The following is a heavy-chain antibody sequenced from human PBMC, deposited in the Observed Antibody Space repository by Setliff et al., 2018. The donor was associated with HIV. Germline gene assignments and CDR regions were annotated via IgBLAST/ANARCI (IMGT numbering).Heavy chain of an antibody. V-gene: IGHV3-15*07. CDR1: GFTFSNAW. CDR2: IKSKTDGGTT. Sequence: KSGGSLRLSCAASGFTFSNAWMNWVRQAPGKGLEWVGRIKSKTDGGTTDYAAPVKGRFTISRDDLKNMLFLQMDSLQTEDTAVYYCTTSQESDCWGQGTLVTVSS. CDR3: TTSQESDC. J-gene: IGHJ4*02.